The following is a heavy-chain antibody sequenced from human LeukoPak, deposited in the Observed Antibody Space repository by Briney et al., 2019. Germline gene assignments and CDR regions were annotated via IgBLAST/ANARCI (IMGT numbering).Heavy chain of an antibody. D-gene: IGHD5-18*01. CDR3: AKDTAMVVYYFDY. CDR2: IRYDGSNK. CDR1: GFTFSSYG. V-gene: IGHV3-30*02. J-gene: IGHJ4*02. Sequence: PGGSLRLSCAASGFTFSSYGMHWVRQAPGKGLEWVAFIRYDGSNKYYADSVKGRFTISRDNSKNTLYLQMNSLRAEDTAVYHCAKDTAMVVYYFDYWGQGTLVTVSS.